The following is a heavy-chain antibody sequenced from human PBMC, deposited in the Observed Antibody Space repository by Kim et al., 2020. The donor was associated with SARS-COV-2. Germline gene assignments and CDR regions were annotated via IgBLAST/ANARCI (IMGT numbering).Heavy chain of an antibody. J-gene: IGHJ3*02. D-gene: IGHD3-22*01. CDR3: ARGIVVVTSRLGEFDAFDI. CDR2: INAGNGNT. CDR1: GYTFTSYA. V-gene: IGHV1-3*01. Sequence: ASVKVSCKASGYTFTSYAMHWVRQAPGQRLEWMGWINAGNGNTKYSQKFQGRVTITRDTSASTAYMELSSLRSEDTAVYYCARGIVVVTSRLGEFDAFDIWGQGTMVTVSS.